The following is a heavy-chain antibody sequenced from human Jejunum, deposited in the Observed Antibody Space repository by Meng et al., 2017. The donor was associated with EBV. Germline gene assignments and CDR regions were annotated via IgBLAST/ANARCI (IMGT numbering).Heavy chain of an antibody. Sequence: EEQLVESGGGLIQPGGSLRLSCAASGFTVSSNDMTWSRQAPGKGLEWVLVIYSGGSTYYADSVKGRFTISRDNTKNTLYLQMNSLRAEDTAVYYCAGTRTTCCDSWGQGTLVTVSS. CDR3: AGTRTTCCDS. CDR2: IYSGGST. V-gene: IGHV3-53*01. D-gene: IGHD2-2*01. CDR1: GFTVSSND. J-gene: IGHJ4*02.